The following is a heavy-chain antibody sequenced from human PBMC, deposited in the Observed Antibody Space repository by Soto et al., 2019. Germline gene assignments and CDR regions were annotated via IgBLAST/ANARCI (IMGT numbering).Heavy chain of an antibody. V-gene: IGHV3-30-3*01. J-gene: IGHJ6*02. Sequence: QVQLVESGGGVVQPGRSLRLSCAASGFTFSRYAMHWVRQAPGKGLAWVAVISYDGSNKYYADSVKGRFTISRDNSKNTLYLQMNSLKAEDTAVYYCARDIPPRDSGWYGYYYYYGMDVWGQGTTVTVSS. CDR1: GFTFSRYA. D-gene: IGHD6-19*01. CDR2: ISYDGSNK. CDR3: ARDIPPRDSGWYGYYYYYGMDV.